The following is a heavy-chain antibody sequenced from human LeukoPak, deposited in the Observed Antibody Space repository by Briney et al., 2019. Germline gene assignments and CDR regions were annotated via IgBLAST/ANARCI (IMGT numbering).Heavy chain of an antibody. CDR1: GGSFSGYY. D-gene: IGHD1-14*01. CDR3: ASAPTPPGYYYYYGMDV. V-gene: IGHV4-34*01. Sequence: SETLSLTCAVYGGSFSGYYWSWIRQPPGKGLEWIGEINHSGSTNYNPSLKSRVTISVDTSKNQFSLKLISMTTADTAVSSCASAPTPPGYYYYYGMDVWGQGTTVTVSS. CDR2: INHSGST. J-gene: IGHJ6*01.